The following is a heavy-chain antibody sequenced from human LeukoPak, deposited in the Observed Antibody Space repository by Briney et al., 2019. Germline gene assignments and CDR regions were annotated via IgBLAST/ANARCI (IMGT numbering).Heavy chain of an antibody. J-gene: IGHJ3*02. Sequence: SETLSLTCTVSGGSISSGGYYWSWIRQHPGKGLEWIGYIYYSGSTYYNPSLKSRVTMSVDTSKNQFSLKLSSVTAADTAVYYCARDPVGYCSSTSCYMGAFDIWGQGTMVTVSS. CDR3: ARDPVGYCSSTSCYMGAFDI. CDR1: GGSISSGGYY. CDR2: IYYSGST. D-gene: IGHD2-2*02. V-gene: IGHV4-31*03.